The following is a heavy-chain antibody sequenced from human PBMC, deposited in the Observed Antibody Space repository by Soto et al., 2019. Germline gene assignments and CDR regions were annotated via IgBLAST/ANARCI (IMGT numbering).Heavy chain of an antibody. V-gene: IGHV4-30-2*01. Sequence: SETLSLTCAVSGGSISSGGYSWSWIRQPPGKGLEWIGYIYHSGSTYYNPSLKSRVTISVDTSKNQFSLKLSSVTAADTAVYYCTRLITPLDYWGRGTLVTVSS. J-gene: IGHJ4*02. CDR2: IYHSGST. CDR1: GGSISSGGYS. CDR3: TRLITPLDY. D-gene: IGHD3-16*01.